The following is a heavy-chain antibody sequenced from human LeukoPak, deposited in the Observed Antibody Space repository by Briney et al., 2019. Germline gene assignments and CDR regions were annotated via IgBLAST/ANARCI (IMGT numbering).Heavy chain of an antibody. J-gene: IGHJ4*02. CDR3: ARGFGYSSE. CDR1: GFTFSSYA. D-gene: IGHD6-19*01. CDR2: ISSNGGST. V-gene: IGHV3-64*01. Sequence: GGSLRLYCAASGFTFSSYAMHWVRQSPGKGLEYVSAISSNGGSTYYANSVKGRFTISRDNSKNTLYLQMGSLRAEDMAVYYCARGFGYSSEWGQGTLVTVSS.